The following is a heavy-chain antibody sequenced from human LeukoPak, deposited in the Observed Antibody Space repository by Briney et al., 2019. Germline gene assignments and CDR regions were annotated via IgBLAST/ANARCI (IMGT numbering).Heavy chain of an antibody. D-gene: IGHD4-17*01. CDR2: IRYDGSNK. CDR3: AKDIGGLWTTVTPLDI. Sequence: PGRSLRLSCAASGFTFSSYGMHWVRQAPGKGLEWVAFIRYDGSNKYYADSVKGRFTISRDNAKNSLYLQMNSLRAEDTALYYCAKDIGGLWTTVTPLDIWGQGTMVTVSS. CDR1: GFTFSSYG. J-gene: IGHJ3*02. V-gene: IGHV3-30*02.